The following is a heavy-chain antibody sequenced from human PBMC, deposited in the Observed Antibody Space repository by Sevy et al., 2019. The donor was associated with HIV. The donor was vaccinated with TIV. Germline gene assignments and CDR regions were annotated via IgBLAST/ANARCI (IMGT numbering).Heavy chain of an antibody. V-gene: IGHV3-30*18. Sequence: GGSLRLSCVTSGFTFRTSGMHWVRQSPGKGLEWVAIISYDEAHKNYADSVRGRFSISKDNSKNTLYLQMSSLKTADTAVYYCAKDYSAGITFVRGAYRARGDYFDYWGQGTQVTVSS. D-gene: IGHD3-10*01. J-gene: IGHJ4*02. CDR3: AKDYSAGITFVRGAYRARGDYFDY. CDR1: GFTFRTSG. CDR2: ISYDEAHK.